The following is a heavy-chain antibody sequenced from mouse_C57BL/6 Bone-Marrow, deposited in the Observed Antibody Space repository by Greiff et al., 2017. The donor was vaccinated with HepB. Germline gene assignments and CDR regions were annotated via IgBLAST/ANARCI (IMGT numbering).Heavy chain of an antibody. D-gene: IGHD1-1*01. CDR3: ARSGLVAIDIPHAMDY. CDR2: IYPGSGST. Sequence: QVQLQQPGAELVKPGASVKMSCKASGYTFTSYWITWVKQRPGQGLEWIGDIYPGSGSTNYNEKFKSKATLTVDTSSSTAYMQLSSLTSEDSAVYYCARSGLVAIDIPHAMDYWGQGTSVTVSS. CDR1: GYTFTSYW. J-gene: IGHJ4*01. V-gene: IGHV1-55*01.